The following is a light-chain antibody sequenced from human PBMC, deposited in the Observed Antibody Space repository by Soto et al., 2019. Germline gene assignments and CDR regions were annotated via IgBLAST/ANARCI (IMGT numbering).Light chain of an antibody. CDR1: SSDVGNYNL. CDR2: EVT. Sequence: QSALTQPASVSGSPGQSITISCTGISSDVGNYNLVSWYQQHPDKAPQLMIYEVTKRPSGVSSRFSGSKSGNTASLTISGLQTEDEADYYCCSYAGRSHYVFGTGTKVTVL. CDR3: CSYAGRSHYV. J-gene: IGLJ1*01. V-gene: IGLV2-23*02.